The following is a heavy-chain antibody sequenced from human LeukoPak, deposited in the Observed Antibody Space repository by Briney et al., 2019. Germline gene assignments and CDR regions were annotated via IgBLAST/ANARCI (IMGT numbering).Heavy chain of an antibody. CDR2: IYYTGST. D-gene: IGHD3-10*01. J-gene: IGHJ6*03. V-gene: IGHV4-31*03. CDR3: AREVVLGEFLFPHGYNYYYYMDV. Sequence: SQTLSLTCTVSGGSISSDNYYWNWIRQHPGKGLEWIGNIYYTGSTYCNPSLTSRVTMSVDTSKNGFSLKLSSVTAADTAVYYCAREVVLGEFLFPHGYNYYYYMDVWGKGTTVTVSS. CDR1: GGSISSDNYY.